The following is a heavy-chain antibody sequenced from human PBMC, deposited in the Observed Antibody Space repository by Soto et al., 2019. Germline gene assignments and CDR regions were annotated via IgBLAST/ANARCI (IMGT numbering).Heavy chain of an antibody. CDR3: ARDTPTAPFDY. D-gene: IGHD4-17*01. CDR2: ITSSSSYI. Sequence: GPQSLSNGASEVTCSSYGMNWVSQAPGKGLEWVSSITSSSSYIYYADSVKGRFTISRDNAKNSLYLQMNSLRAEDTAIYYCARDTPTAPFDYWGQGTLVTAPQ. J-gene: IGHJ4*02. V-gene: IGHV3-21*01. CDR1: EVTCSSYG.